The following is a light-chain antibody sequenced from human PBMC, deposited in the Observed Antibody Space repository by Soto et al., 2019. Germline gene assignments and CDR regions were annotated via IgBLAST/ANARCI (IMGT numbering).Light chain of an antibody. J-gene: IGKJ1*01. Sequence: DIQMTLSPSSLSASVGDRFTMTCRASQSISTYLNWYQQKAGLAPKLLIYAASSLQSGVPSRFSGSGSGTDFTLTISSLQPDDFATYYCQHYNSYSEAFGQGTKVDIK. V-gene: IGKV1-16*01. CDR1: QSISTY. CDR2: AAS. CDR3: QHYNSYSEA.